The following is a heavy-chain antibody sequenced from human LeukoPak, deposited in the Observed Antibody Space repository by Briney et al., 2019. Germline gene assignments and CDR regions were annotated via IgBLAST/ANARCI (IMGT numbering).Heavy chain of an antibody. D-gene: IGHD3-10*01. J-gene: IGHJ4*02. CDR1: GGTFISYA. CDR2: IIPILGIA. CDR3: ARGSSGDFDY. Sequence: GSSVKVSCKASGGTFISYAISWVRQAPGQGLEWMGRIIPILGIANYAQKFQGRVTITADKSTSTAYMELSSLRSEDTAVYYCARGSSGDFDYWGQGTLVTVSS. V-gene: IGHV1-69*04.